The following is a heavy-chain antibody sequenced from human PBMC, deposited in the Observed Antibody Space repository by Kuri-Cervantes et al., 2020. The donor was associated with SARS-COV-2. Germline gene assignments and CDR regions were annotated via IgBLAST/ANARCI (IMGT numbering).Heavy chain of an antibody. CDR2: IWYDGSNK. J-gene: IGHJ4*02. Sequence: LSLTCAASGLTFSSYGMHWVRQAPGKGLEWVAVIWYDGSNKYYADSVKGRFTISRDNSKNTLYLQMNSLRAEDTAVYYCARDLVPAAMLDYWGQGTLVTVSS. CDR3: ARDLVPAAMLDY. V-gene: IGHV3-33*01. D-gene: IGHD2-2*01. CDR1: GLTFSSYG.